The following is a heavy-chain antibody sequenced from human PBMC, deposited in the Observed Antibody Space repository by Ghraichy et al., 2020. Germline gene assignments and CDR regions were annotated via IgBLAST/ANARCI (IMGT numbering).Heavy chain of an antibody. CDR1: GFTVSSNY. CDR2: IYSGGST. J-gene: IGHJ6*02. CDR3: ARDRYYYGMDV. Sequence: GESLNISCAASGFTVSSNYMSWVRQAPGKGLEWVSVIYSGGSTYYADSVKGRFTISRDNSKNTLYLQMNSLRAEDMAVYYCARDRYYYGMDVWGQGTTVTVSS. V-gene: IGHV3-66*01.